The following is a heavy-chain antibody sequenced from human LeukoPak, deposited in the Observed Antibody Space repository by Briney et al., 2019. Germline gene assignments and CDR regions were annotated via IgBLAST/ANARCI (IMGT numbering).Heavy chain of an antibody. J-gene: IGHJ4*02. CDR3: ARGPRDIVVVPAAIHPYYFDY. V-gene: IGHV4-30-2*01. D-gene: IGHD2-2*02. CDR2: IYHSGST. CDR1: GGSISSGGYY. Sequence: SGTLSLTCTVSGGSISSGGYYWSWIRQPPGKGLEWIGYIYHSGSTYYNPSLKSRVTISVDRSKNQFSLKLSSVTAADTAVYYCARGPRDIVVVPAAIHPYYFDYWGQGTLVTVSS.